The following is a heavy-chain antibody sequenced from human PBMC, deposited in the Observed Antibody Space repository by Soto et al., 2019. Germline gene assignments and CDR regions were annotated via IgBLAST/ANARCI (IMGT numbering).Heavy chain of an antibody. J-gene: IGHJ4*02. CDR2: IKEDGSEK. CDR3: AIPPGAETSY. CDR1: GFNLRSYW. Sequence: EVQLVESGGGLVQPGGSLRLSCVVSGFNLRSYWMSWVRQAPGKGLEWVANIKEDGSEKYYVDSVKGRFTISRDNAKNSVYLQMNSLRDEDTAVYYCAIPPGAETSYWGQGTLVTFSS. D-gene: IGHD4-17*01. V-gene: IGHV3-7*01.